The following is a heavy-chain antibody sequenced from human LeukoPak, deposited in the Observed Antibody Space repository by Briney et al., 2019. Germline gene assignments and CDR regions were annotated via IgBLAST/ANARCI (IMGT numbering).Heavy chain of an antibody. Sequence: GGSLRLSCAASGFTLDDSVMSWVRQAPGKGLEWASGIIWNGGSTGYADSVKGRFTISRDNAKNSLYLQMSSLRAEDTALYYCARDWFTRLGELSPDRAFDYWGQGTLVTVSS. D-gene: IGHD3-16*02. CDR2: IIWNGGST. CDR1: GFTLDDSV. V-gene: IGHV3-20*04. J-gene: IGHJ4*02. CDR3: ARDWFTRLGELSPDRAFDY.